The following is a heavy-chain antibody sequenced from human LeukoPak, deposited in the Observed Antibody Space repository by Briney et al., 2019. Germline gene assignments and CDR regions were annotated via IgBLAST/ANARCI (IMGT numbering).Heavy chain of an antibody. CDR1: GGSFSGYY. Sequence: PSETLSLTCAVYGGSFSGYYWSWIRQPPGKGLEWIGEINHSGSTNYNPSLKSRVTISVDTCKNQFSLLLSSVTAADTAVYYCAIHIVVVPAAKKKNWFDPCGQGTLVTVSS. J-gene: IGHJ5*02. CDR3: AIHIVVVPAAKKKNWFDP. CDR2: INHSGST. V-gene: IGHV4-34*01. D-gene: IGHD2-2*01.